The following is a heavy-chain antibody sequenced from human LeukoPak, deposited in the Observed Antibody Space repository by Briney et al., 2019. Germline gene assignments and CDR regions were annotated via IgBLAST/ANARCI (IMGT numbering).Heavy chain of an antibody. CDR3: ARQETSSYNGAFDI. J-gene: IGHJ3*02. CDR2: IKKDGSEM. Sequence: GGSLRLSCAASGLIFSSYCMGWVRQAPGKGLEWVANIKKDGSEMYYVDSVKGRFTISRDNAKNSLYLQMNSLRADDTAVYHCARQETSSYNGAFDIWGQGTMVTVSS. V-gene: IGHV3-7*01. D-gene: IGHD1-26*01. CDR1: GLIFSSYC.